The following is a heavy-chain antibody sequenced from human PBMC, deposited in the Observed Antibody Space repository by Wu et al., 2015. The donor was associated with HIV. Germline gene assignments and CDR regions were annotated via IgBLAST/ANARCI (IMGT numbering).Heavy chain of an antibody. D-gene: IGHD2-15*01. V-gene: IGHV1-69*13. J-gene: IGHJ5*02. Sequence: QVQLVQSGAEVKKPGSSVKVSCKASGGTFSSYAISWVRQAPGQGLEWMGRIIPIFGTANYAQKFQGRVTITADESTSTAYMELSSLRSEDTAVYYCARYCSGGSCSYDNWFDPWGQGTLVTVSS. CDR3: ARYCSGGSCSYDNWFDP. CDR1: GGTFSSYA. CDR2: IIPIFGTA.